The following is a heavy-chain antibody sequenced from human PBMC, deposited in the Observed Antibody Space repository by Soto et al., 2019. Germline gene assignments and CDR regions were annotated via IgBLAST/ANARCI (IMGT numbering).Heavy chain of an antibody. CDR3: ATHGLGVSSPPYFDT. CDR2: FVPLFGTT. Sequence: QLVQSGSEVKKPGSSVKVSCQASGGTFSGYVVTWVRQAPGQGREWMGEFVPLFGTTNYAQRFSGRITITAEESTSTAYMELRTLRSDDTAVYYCATHGLGVSSPPYFDTWGQGTMVTVSS. CDR1: GGTFSGYV. D-gene: IGHD3-16*01. J-gene: IGHJ4*02. V-gene: IGHV1-69*01.